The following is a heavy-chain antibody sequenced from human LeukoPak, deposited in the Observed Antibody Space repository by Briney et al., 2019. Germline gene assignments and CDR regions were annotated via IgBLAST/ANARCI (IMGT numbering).Heavy chain of an antibody. V-gene: IGHV4-39*07. CDR1: GGSISSSSYY. Sequence: SETLSLTCTVSGGSISSSSYYWGWIRQPPGKGLEWIGSIYYSGSTYYNPSLKSRVTISVDTSKNQFSLKLSSVTAADTAVYYCARHKSIAARPADFDYWGQGTLVTVSS. D-gene: IGHD6-6*01. CDR2: IYYSGST. CDR3: ARHKSIAARPADFDY. J-gene: IGHJ4*02.